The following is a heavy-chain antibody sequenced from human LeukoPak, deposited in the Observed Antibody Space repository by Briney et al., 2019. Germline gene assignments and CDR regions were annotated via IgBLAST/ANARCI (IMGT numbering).Heavy chain of an antibody. D-gene: IGHD4-17*01. CDR3: TKAPGVTTGWFAP. CDR1: GFRFADFA. J-gene: IGHJ5*02. V-gene: IGHV3-9*01. Sequence: GGSLRLSCAASGFRFADFAMHWVRQAPGKGLEWVSGISWNTNSVGYGDSVKGRFTISRDNAKNSLYLQMDSLRVEDTAFYYCTKAPGVTTGWFAPWGQGTLVTVSP. CDR2: ISWNTNSV.